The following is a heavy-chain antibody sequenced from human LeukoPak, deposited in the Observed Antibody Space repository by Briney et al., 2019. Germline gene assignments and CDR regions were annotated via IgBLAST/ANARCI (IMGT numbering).Heavy chain of an antibody. CDR2: INHSGST. D-gene: IGHD1-26*01. J-gene: IGHJ4*02. Sequence: SETLSLTCAVYGGSFSGYYWSWIRQPPGKGLEWIGEINHSGSTNYNPSLKGRVTISVDTSKNQFSLKLSSVTAADTAVYYCARGVMSSGSYYFDYWGQGTLVTVSS. V-gene: IGHV4-34*01. CDR3: ARGVMSSGSYYFDY. CDR1: GGSFSGYY.